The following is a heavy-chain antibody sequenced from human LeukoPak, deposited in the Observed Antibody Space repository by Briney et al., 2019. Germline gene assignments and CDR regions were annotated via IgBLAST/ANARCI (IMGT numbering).Heavy chain of an antibody. CDR3: ASEVGYRSLGY. V-gene: IGHV3-7*05. D-gene: IGHD3-3*01. CDR1: GFTFSNYW. CDR2: IKQDGSEK. J-gene: IGHJ4*02. Sequence: GGSLRLSCVASGFTFSNYWMSWVRQSPGKGLEWVANIKQDGSEKYYVDSVKGRFTVSRDNRKDSLYLQMNSLSTEDTGLYHCASEVGYRSLGYLGQGTLVTVSS.